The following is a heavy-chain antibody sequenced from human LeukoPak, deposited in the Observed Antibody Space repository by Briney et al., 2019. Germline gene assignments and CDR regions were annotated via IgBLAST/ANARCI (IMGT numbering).Heavy chain of an antibody. D-gene: IGHD4-17*01. J-gene: IGHJ3*02. CDR3: ARDIDYGDLREPAFDI. CDR1: GGSISNYY. CDR2: IYYSGRT. Sequence: NTSETLSLTCTVSGGSISNYYWSWIRQPPGKGLEWIGYIYYSGRTNYNPSLKSRVTISVDTSKNQFSLKLSSVTAADTAVYYCARDIDYGDLREPAFDIWGQGTMVTVSS. V-gene: IGHV4-59*01.